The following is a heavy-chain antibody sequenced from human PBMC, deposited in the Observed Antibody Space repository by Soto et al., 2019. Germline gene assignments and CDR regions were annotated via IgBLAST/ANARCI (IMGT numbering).Heavy chain of an antibody. V-gene: IGHV3-23*01. CDR3: ARYIIAGRPCDV. D-gene: IGHD6-6*01. Sequence: GGSLRLSCVASGFTFSNYAMTWVRQAPGKGLEWVSSISDSGGSTYYADSVKGRFTISRDNSKNIMYLQMNTLRAEGTAVYYCARYIIAGRPCDVWGQGTLVTVSS. CDR2: ISDSGGST. J-gene: IGHJ4*02. CDR1: GFTFSNYA.